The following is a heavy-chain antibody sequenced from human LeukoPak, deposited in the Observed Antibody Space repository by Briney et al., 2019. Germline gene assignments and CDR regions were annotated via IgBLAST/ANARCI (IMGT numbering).Heavy chain of an antibody. Sequence: ASVKVSCKASGGTFSSYAISWVRQAPGQGLEWMVGIIPIFGTANYAQKFQGRVTITTDESTSTAYMELSSLRSEDTAVYYCARESSPYYYDSSGSQYWGQGTLVTVSS. CDR1: GGTFSSYA. D-gene: IGHD3-22*01. CDR2: IIPIFGTA. J-gene: IGHJ4*02. V-gene: IGHV1-69*05. CDR3: ARESSPYYYDSSGSQY.